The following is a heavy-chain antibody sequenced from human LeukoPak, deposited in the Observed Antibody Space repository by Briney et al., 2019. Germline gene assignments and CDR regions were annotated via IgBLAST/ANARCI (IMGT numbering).Heavy chain of an antibody. V-gene: IGHV4-61*02. J-gene: IGHJ6*02. CDR2: IYSSGST. CDR3: ARAKQWLANNYYYYYGMDV. Sequence: SETLSLTSTVSGGSISSSSYYWGWIRQPAGKGLEWIGRIYSSGSTNYNPSLKSRVTMSVDTSKNQFSLKLSSVTAADTAVYYCARAKQWLANNYYYYYGMDVWGQGTTVTVSS. CDR1: GGSISSSSYY. D-gene: IGHD6-19*01.